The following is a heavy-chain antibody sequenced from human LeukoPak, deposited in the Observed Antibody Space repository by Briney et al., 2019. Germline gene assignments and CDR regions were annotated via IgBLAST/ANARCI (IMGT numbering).Heavy chain of an antibody. J-gene: IGHJ4*02. CDR1: GGTFSSYA. Sequence: ASMEVSCKASGGTFSSYAISWVRQAPGQGLEWMGGIIPIFGTANYAQKFQGRVTITTDESTSTAYMELGSLRSEDTAVYYCASVIRTYSSSSPFDYWGQGTLVTVSS. D-gene: IGHD6-6*01. V-gene: IGHV1-69*05. CDR2: IIPIFGTA. CDR3: ASVIRTYSSSSPFDY.